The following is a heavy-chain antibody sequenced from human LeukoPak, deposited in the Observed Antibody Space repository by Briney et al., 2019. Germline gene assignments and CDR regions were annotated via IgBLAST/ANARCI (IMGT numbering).Heavy chain of an antibody. CDR2: IYYSGST. J-gene: IGHJ4*02. CDR1: GGSISSSSYY. Sequence: SETLSLTCTVSGGSISSSSYYWGWIRQPPGKGLEWIGSIYYSGSTYYNPSLKSRVTISVDTSKNQFSLKLSSVTAADTAVYYCAREMGCTNGVCYMIDYWGQGTLVTVPS. V-gene: IGHV4-39*07. CDR3: AREMGCTNGVCYMIDY. D-gene: IGHD2-8*01.